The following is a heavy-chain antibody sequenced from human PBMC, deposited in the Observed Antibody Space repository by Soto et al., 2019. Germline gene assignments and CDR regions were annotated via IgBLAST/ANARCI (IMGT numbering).Heavy chain of an antibody. V-gene: IGHV3-30-3*01. Sequence: GGSLRLSCAASGFTFSSYAMHWVRQAPGKGLEWVAVISYDGSNKYYADSVKGRFTISRDNSKNTLYLQMNSLRAEDTAVYYCARDRWFGELSFEHYYYGMDVWGQGTTVTVSS. D-gene: IGHD3-10*01. J-gene: IGHJ6*02. CDR3: ARDRWFGELSFEHYYYGMDV. CDR2: ISYDGSNK. CDR1: GFTFSSYA.